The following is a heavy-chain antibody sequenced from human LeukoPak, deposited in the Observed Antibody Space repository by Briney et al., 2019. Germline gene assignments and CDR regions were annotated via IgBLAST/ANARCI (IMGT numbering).Heavy chain of an antibody. V-gene: IGHV1-18*01. J-gene: IGHJ4*02. D-gene: IGHD1-26*01. CDR3: ARERSIVGARTLDY. CDR2: ISAYNGNT. CDR1: GYTFTSYG. Sequence: ASVKVSCKAPGYTFTSYGISWVRQAPGQGLEWMGWISAYNGNTNYAQKLQGRVTMTTDTSTSTAYMELRSLRSDDTAVYYCARERSIVGARTLDYWGQGTLVTVSS.